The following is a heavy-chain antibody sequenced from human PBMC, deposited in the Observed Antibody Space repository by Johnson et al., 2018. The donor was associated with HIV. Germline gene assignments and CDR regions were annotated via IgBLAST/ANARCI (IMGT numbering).Heavy chain of an antibody. D-gene: IGHD3-22*01. CDR2: IKSKTDGGPR. CDR1: GFSFSSYA. V-gene: IGHV3-15*05. J-gene: IGHJ3*02. Sequence: VQLVESGGGSVQPGGSLRLSCAASGFSFSSYALTWVRQAPGKGLQWVGRIKSKTDGGPRDYAAPVKGRFTISRDDSKNTLNLQMNNRKTEDTAVYYCTTDRGYYDRSGYSRPFDIWGQGTMVIVSS. CDR3: TTDRGYYDRSGYSRPFDI.